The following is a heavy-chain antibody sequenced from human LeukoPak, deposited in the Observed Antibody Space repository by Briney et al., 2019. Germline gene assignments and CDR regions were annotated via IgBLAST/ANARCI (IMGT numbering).Heavy chain of an antibody. CDR3: ARDRMITFGDNWFDP. CDR1: GGSISSYY. D-gene: IGHD3-16*01. V-gene: IGHV4-4*07. J-gene: IGHJ5*02. Sequence: SETLSLTCTVSGGSISSYYWSWIRQPAGKGLEWIGRIYTSGSTNYNPSLKSRVTMSVDTSKNQFSLKLSSVTAADTAVYYCARDRMITFGDNWFDPWGQGTLVTVSS. CDR2: IYTSGST.